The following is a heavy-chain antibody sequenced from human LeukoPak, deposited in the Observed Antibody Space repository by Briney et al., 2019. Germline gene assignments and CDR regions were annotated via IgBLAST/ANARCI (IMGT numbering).Heavy chain of an antibody. CDR2: PIFGTA. V-gene: IGHV1-69*01. D-gene: IGHD3-3*01. J-gene: IGHJ4*02. Sequence: PIFGTANYAQKFQGRVTITADESTSTAYMELSSLRSEDTAVYYCARDGNYDFWSGYLDYWGQGTLVTVSS. CDR3: ARDGNYDFWSGYLDY.